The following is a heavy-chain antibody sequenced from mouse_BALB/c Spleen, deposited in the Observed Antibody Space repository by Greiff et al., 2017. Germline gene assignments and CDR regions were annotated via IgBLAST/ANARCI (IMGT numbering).Heavy chain of an antibody. CDR3: ARATYGYGSMDY. D-gene: IGHD2-2*01. CDR1: GFTFSDYY. V-gene: IGHV5-4*02. CDR2: ISDGGSYT. J-gene: IGHJ4*01. Sequence: EVQLVESGGGLVKPGGSLKLSCAASGFTFSDYYMYWVRQTPEKRLEWVATISDGGSYTYYPDSVKGRFTISRDNAKNNLYLQMSSLKSEDTAMYYCARATYGYGSMDYWGQGTSVTVSS.